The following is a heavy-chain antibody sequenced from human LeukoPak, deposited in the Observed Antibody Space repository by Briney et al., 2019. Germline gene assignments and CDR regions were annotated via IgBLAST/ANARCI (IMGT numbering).Heavy chain of an antibody. D-gene: IGHD3-22*01. V-gene: IGHV1-3*01. Sequence: ASVKVSCKASGYTFTSYAMHWVRQAPGQRLEWMGWINAGNGNTKNSQKFQGRVTITRDTSASTAYMELSSLRSEDTAVYYCARDYYDSSGPLDYWGQGTLVTVSS. J-gene: IGHJ4*02. CDR2: INAGNGNT. CDR1: GYTFTSYA. CDR3: ARDYYDSSGPLDY.